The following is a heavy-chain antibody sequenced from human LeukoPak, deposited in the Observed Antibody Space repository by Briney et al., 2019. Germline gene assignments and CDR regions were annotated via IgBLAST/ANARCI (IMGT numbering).Heavy chain of an antibody. J-gene: IGHJ6*02. Sequence: GESLKISCQGSGYSFTSYWIGWVRQMPGKGLEWMGIIYPGNSDTRYSPSFQGQVTISADKSINTAYLQWSSLKASDTAMYYCARQIGSRLTGYYGMDVWGQGTTVTVSS. CDR2: IYPGNSDT. D-gene: IGHD1-26*01. CDR1: GYSFTSYW. V-gene: IGHV5-51*01. CDR3: ARQIGSRLTGYYGMDV.